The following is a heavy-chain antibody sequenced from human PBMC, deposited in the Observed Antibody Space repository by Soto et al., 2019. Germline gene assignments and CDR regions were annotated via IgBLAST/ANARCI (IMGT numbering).Heavy chain of an antibody. CDR2: IYYSGST. J-gene: IGHJ6*03. Sequence: PSETLSLPCTVSGGSISSYYWSWIRQPPGKGLEWIGYIYYSGSTNYNPSLKSRVTISVDTSKNQFSLKLSSVTAADTAVYYCARGQGIAARTIYYYYYYMDVWGKGTTVTVSS. V-gene: IGHV4-59*01. CDR1: GGSISSYY. CDR3: ARGQGIAARTIYYYYYYMDV. D-gene: IGHD6-6*01.